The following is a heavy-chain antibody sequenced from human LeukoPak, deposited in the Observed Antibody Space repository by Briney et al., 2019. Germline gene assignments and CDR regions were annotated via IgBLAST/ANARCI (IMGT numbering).Heavy chain of an antibody. D-gene: IGHD3-22*01. CDR3: ARVCDYYDSSGYYCLYYYYYGMDV. Sequence: ASVKVSCKASGYTFTSYGISWVRQAPGQGLEWMGWISAYNGNTNYAQKLQGRVTMTTDTSTSTAYMELRSLRSDDTAVYYCARVCDYYDSSGYYCLYYYYYGMDVWGQGTTVTVSS. V-gene: IGHV1-18*01. J-gene: IGHJ6*02. CDR1: GYTFTSYG. CDR2: ISAYNGNT.